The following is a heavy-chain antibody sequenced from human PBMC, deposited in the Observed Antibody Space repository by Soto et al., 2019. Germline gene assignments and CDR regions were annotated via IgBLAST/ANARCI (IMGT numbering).Heavy chain of an antibody. D-gene: IGHD3-10*01. CDR1: GYTFSNYN. V-gene: IGHV1-8*01. CDR3: AREAASDPSFYYHYMDV. CDR2: MNPDSGNT. Sequence: QEQLVQSGAEVKRPGAPVKVSCKASGYTFSNYNINWVRQASGQGLEGRGGMNPDSGNTGYAEKFQGRVTMTRNSSISTAYMELSGLRSEDTAVYYCAREAASDPSFYYHYMDVWGKGTTVTVSS. J-gene: IGHJ6*03.